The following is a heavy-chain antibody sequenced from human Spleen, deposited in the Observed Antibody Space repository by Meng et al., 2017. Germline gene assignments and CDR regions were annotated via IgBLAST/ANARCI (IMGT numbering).Heavy chain of an antibody. Sequence: GESLKISCAASGFTFSKAWMSWVRQAPGKGLEWVSYISSSGSTIYYADSVKGRFTISRDNAKNSLYLQMNSLRAEDTAVYYCARDNKTPRYSSSRDYYYGMDVWGQGTTVTVSS. CDR1: GFTFSKAW. J-gene: IGHJ6*02. V-gene: IGHV3-11*04. CDR2: ISSSGSTI. D-gene: IGHD6-6*01. CDR3: ARDNKTPRYSSSRDYYYGMDV.